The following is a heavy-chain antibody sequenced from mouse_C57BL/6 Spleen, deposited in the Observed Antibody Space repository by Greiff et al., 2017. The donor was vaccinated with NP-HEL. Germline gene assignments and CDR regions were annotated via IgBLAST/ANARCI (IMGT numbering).Heavy chain of an antibody. CDR2: IDPSDSET. CDR1: GYTFTSYW. J-gene: IGHJ3*01. D-gene: IGHD2-4*01. Sequence: VQLQQPGAELVRPGSSVKLSCKASGYTFTSYWMHWVKQRPIQGLEWIGNIDPSDSETHYNQKFKDKATLTVDKSSSTAYMQLSSLTSEDSAVYYCARGDYYDYDGAWFAYWGQGTLVTVSA. CDR3: ARGDYYDYDGAWFAY. V-gene: IGHV1-52*01.